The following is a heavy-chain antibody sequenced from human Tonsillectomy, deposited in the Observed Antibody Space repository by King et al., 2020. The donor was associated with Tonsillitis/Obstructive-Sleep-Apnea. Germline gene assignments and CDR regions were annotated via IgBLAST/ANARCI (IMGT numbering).Heavy chain of an antibody. V-gene: IGHV3-30*04. Sequence: VQLVESGGGVVQPGRSLRLSCAASGFIFSSYAIHWVRQAPGKGLEWVAVISYDGSNTYYADSVKGRFTISRDNSKNTLDLQMNSLRAEDTAVYYCAREGIYDSSGYADAFYIWGQGTMVTVSS. CDR1: GFIFSSYA. D-gene: IGHD3-22*01. J-gene: IGHJ3*02. CDR3: AREGIYDSSGYADAFYI. CDR2: ISYDGSNT.